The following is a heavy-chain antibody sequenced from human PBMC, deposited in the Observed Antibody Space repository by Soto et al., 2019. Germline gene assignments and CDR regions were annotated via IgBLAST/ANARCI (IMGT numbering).Heavy chain of an antibody. Sequence: SVKVSCKASGGTFSSYAISWVRQAPGQGLEWMGGIIPIFGTANYAQKFQGRVTITADESTSTAYMELSSLRSEDTAVYYCARESLYIVATIFHYYYCMXVWGQGTTVTVSS. D-gene: IGHD5-12*01. V-gene: IGHV1-69*13. CDR3: ARESLYIVATIFHYYYCMXV. CDR1: GGTFSSYA. CDR2: IIPIFGTA. J-gene: IGHJ6*02.